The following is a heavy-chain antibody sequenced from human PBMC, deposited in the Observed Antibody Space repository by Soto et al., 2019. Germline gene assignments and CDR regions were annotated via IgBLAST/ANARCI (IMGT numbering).Heavy chain of an antibody. Sequence: ESLKISCAASGFTFSNFVMSWVRRAPWKGLEWVSAIGGTSGSTYYADSVKGRFTISRDNSKNTLSLQMSSLRAEDTAIYYCAKRRGEGYFDLWGRGTLVTVSS. CDR2: IGGTSGST. J-gene: IGHJ2*01. V-gene: IGHV3-23*01. CDR3: AKRRGEGYFDL. D-gene: IGHD3-10*01. CDR1: GFTFSNFV.